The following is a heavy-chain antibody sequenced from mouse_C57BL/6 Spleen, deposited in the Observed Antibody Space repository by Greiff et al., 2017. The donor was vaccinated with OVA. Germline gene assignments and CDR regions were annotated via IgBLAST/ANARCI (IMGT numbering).Heavy chain of an antibody. CDR2: ISPSTGGT. CDR3: ANDNYAMDD. CDR1: GYSFTGYY. D-gene: IGHD2-3*01. Sequence: VQLKQSGPELVKPGASVKISCKASGYSFTGYYMNWVKQSPEKSLEWIGEISPSTGGTTYNQTFKAKSTLTVDKSSSTAYLQLKSLTSEDAAVYYCANDNYAMDDGGTGTSVTVSS. V-gene: IGHV1-42*01. J-gene: IGHJ4*01.